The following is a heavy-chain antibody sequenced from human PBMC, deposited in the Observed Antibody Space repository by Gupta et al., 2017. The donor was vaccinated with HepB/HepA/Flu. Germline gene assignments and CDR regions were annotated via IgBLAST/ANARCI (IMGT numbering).Heavy chain of an antibody. CDR3: AKTQGQTRGAIDY. Sequence: QVQLVESGGGVVQPGRSLRLHCAASGLTFSSYGMHWVRQAPGKGLEWVAVISYDGSNKYYADSVKGRFTISRDNSKNTLYLQMNSLRAEDTAGYYCAKTQGQTRGAIDYWGQGTLVTVSS. J-gene: IGHJ4*02. CDR1: GLTFSSYG. D-gene: IGHD1-7*01. CDR2: ISYDGSNK. V-gene: IGHV3-30*18.